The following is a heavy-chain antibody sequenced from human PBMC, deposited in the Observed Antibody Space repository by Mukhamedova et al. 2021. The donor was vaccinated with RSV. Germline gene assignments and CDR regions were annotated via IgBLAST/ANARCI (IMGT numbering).Heavy chain of an antibody. D-gene: IGHD3-10*01. Sequence: WVANIKQDGSEKYYVDSVKGRFTISRDNAKNSLYLQINSLRAEDTAVYYCARGPPALWFGGFKYYFDYWGQGTLVTVSS. CDR3: ARGPPALWFGGFKYYFDY. V-gene: IGHV3-7*01. CDR2: IKQDGSEK. J-gene: IGHJ4*02.